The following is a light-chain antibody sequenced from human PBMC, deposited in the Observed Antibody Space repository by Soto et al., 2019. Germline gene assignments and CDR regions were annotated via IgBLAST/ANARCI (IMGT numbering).Light chain of an antibody. V-gene: IGKV3-11*01. CDR2: DAS. J-gene: IGKJ3*01. CDR1: QSISSY. CDR3: QQYGSSPPT. Sequence: EIVLTQSPATLSLSPGERATLSCRASQSISSYLAWYQQKPDQAPRLLIYDASNRATGIPARFSGSGSGTDFTLTISSLEPEDFAVYYCQQYGSSPPTFGPGTKVDIK.